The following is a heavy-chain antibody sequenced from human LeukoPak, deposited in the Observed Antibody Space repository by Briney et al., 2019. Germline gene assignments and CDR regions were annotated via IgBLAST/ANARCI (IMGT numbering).Heavy chain of an antibody. D-gene: IGHD2-15*01. CDR3: ARGGRYCSGGSCYHVAFDI. V-gene: IGHV4-34*01. CDR2: INHSGST. Sequence: PSETLSLTCAVYGGSFSGYYWSWIRQPPGKGLEWIGEINHSGSTNYNPSLKSRVTISVDTSKNQFSLKLSSVTAADTAVYYCARGGRYCSGGSCYHVAFDIWGQGTMVTVSS. CDR1: GGSFSGYY. J-gene: IGHJ3*02.